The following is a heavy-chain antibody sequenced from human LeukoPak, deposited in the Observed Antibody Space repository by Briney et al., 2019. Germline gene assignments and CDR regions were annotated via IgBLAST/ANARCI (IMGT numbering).Heavy chain of an antibody. Sequence: SVKVSCKASGGTFSSYAISWVRQAPGQGLEWMGRIIPIFGTANYAQRFQGRVTITTDESTSTAYMELSSLRSEDTAVCYCARNVEMASLDYWGQGTLVTVSS. CDR3: ARNVEMASLDY. D-gene: IGHD5-24*01. V-gene: IGHV1-69*05. CDR1: GGTFSSYA. CDR2: IIPIFGTA. J-gene: IGHJ4*02.